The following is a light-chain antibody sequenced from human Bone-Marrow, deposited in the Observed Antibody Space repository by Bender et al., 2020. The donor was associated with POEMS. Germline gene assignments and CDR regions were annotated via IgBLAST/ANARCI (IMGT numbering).Light chain of an antibody. CDR1: NIGRKG. J-gene: IGLJ3*02. CDR3: QVWDSSSDLRV. CDR2: DDY. V-gene: IGLV3-21*02. Sequence: SYVLTQPPSVSVAPGQTARITCGGDNIGRKGVHLYQQKAGQAPVLVVYDDYVRHSGIPERFSGSNSGNTATLTITTVEAGDEADYYCQVWDSSSDLRVFGGGTKLTVL.